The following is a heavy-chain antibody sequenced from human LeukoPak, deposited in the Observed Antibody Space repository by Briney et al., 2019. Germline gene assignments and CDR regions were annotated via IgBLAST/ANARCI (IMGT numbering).Heavy chain of an antibody. D-gene: IGHD3-22*01. J-gene: IGHJ6*03. CDR1: GYTFTGYY. CDR2: INPNSGGT. Sequence: ASVKVSCKASGYTFTGYYMHWVRQAPGQGLEWMGWINPNSGGTNYAQKFQGRVTMTRDMSTSTVYMELSSLRSEDTAVYYCARDSSGYYYDPYYYYYMDVWGKGTTVTVSS. V-gene: IGHV1-2*02. CDR3: ARDSSGYYYDPYYYYYMDV.